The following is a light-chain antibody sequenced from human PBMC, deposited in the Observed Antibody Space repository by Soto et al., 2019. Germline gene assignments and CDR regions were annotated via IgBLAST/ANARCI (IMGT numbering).Light chain of an antibody. CDR2: GTS. J-gene: IGKJ5*01. CDR3: QQRTNWPIT. CDR1: QNVGID. Sequence: EIVMTQSPVTLSVSPVERATLSCRSSQNVGIDLAWFQQKPGQAPRLLIYGTSIRATGIPARFSGSGSGTDFTLTISSLEPEDFAVYYCQQRTNWPITFGQGTRLEIK. V-gene: IGKV3-11*01.